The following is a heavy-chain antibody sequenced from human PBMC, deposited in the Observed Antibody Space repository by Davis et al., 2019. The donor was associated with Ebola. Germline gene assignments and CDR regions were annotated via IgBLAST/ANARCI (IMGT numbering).Heavy chain of an antibody. V-gene: IGHV3-66*01. CDR3: AKWIHDAFDI. J-gene: IGHJ3*02. Sequence: GGSLRLSCAASGFTVTNNYMTWVRQAPGKGLEWVSVIYTGGSTYYADSVKGRFTISRDNSKNTLYLQMNSLRAEDTAVYYCAKWIHDAFDIWGQGTMVTVSS. CDR1: GFTVTNNY. CDR2: IYTGGST. D-gene: IGHD5-18*01.